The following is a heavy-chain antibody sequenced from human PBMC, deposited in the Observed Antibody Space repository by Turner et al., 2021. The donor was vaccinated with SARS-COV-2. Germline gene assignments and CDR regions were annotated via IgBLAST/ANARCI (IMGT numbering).Heavy chain of an antibody. J-gene: IGHJ4*02. D-gene: IGHD4-17*01. CDR2: ISWNSGSI. Sequence: EVQLVESGGGLVQPVRSLRLSCAASGFTFDDYAMHWVRQAPGKGLEWVSGISWNSGSIGYADSVKGRFTISRDNAKNSLYLQMNSLRAEDTALYYCAKDIGSGYGDYFDYWGQGTLVTVSS. CDR3: AKDIGSGYGDYFDY. CDR1: GFTFDDYA. V-gene: IGHV3-9*01.